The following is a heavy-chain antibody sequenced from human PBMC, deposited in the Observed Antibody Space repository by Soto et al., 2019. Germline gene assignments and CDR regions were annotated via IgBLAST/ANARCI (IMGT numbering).Heavy chain of an antibody. D-gene: IGHD4-17*01. J-gene: IGHJ6*02. V-gene: IGHV3-23*01. CDR3: AKGRSTVTTRGQYYYPLDV. Sequence: GESLKISCAASGFTFSNGAMSWVRQAPGKGLEWVSGISGSGGSTYNADSVKGRFTISRDNSKNTLYLQMNSLRAEDTAVYYCAKGRSTVTTRGQYYYPLDVWGQGTTVTVSS. CDR1: GFTFSNGA. CDR2: ISGSGGST.